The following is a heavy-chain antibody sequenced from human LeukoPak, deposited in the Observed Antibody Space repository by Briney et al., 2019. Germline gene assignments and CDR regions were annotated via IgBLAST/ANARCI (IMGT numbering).Heavy chain of an antibody. D-gene: IGHD6-13*01. CDR2: INHSGST. CDR1: GGSFSGYY. J-gene: IGHJ6*03. V-gene: IGHV4-34*01. Sequence: SETLSLTCAVYGGSFSGYYWSWIRQPPGKGLEWIGEINHSGSTNYNPSLKSRVTISVDTSKNQFSLKLSSVTAADTAVYYCARGAPYSSSWFDNYYYYYYMDVWGKGTTVTVSS. CDR3: ARGAPYSSSWFDNYYYYYYMDV.